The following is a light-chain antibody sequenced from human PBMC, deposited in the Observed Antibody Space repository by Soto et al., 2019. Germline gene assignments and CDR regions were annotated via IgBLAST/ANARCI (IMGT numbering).Light chain of an antibody. CDR3: QQSYSVPLT. CDR2: AAS. CDR1: ESIGNY. J-gene: IGKJ4*01. Sequence: DIEMTQSPSSLSASVGDRVTITCRASESIGNYLNWYQQQPGRAPKLLIFAASSLQSGGPSRFSGSGSGAHFTLTISSLQPEDFATYCCQQSYSVPLTFGGGTKVDIK. V-gene: IGKV1-39*01.